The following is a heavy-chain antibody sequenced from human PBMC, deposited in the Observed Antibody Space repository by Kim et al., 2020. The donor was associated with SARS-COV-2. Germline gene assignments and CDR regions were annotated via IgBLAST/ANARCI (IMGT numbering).Heavy chain of an antibody. CDR1: GYSFTSYW. CDR2: IYPGDSDT. Sequence: GESLKISCKGSGYSFTSYWIGWVRQMPGKGLEWMGIIYPGDSDTRYSTSFQGQVTISADKSISTAHLQWSSLKASDTAMYYCARYYGDYAALNYYYYGMDVWGQGTTVTVSS. D-gene: IGHD4-17*01. CDR3: ARYYGDYAALNYYYYGMDV. J-gene: IGHJ6*02. V-gene: IGHV5-51*01.